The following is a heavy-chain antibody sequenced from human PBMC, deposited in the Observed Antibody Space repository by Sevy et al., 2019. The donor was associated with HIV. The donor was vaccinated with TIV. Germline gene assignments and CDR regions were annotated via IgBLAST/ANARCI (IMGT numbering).Heavy chain of an antibody. CDR2: IWYDGSNK. Sequence: GGSLRLSCAASGFTFSSYGMHWVRQAPGKGLEWVAVIWYDGSNKYYADSVKGRFTISRDNSKNTLYLRMNSLRAEDTAVYYCARGREMATILFIDYWGQGTLVTVSS. J-gene: IGHJ4*02. V-gene: IGHV3-33*01. CDR3: ARGREMATILFIDY. CDR1: GFTFSSYG. D-gene: IGHD5-12*01.